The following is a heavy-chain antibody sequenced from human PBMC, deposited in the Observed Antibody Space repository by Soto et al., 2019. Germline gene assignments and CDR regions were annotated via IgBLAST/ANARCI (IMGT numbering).Heavy chain of an antibody. J-gene: IGHJ6*02. V-gene: IGHV5-51*01. D-gene: IGHD2-2*01. CDR1: GYSFTSYW. Sequence: GESLKISCKGSGYSFTSYWIGWVRQMPGKGLEWMGIIYPGDSDTRYSPSFQGQVTISADKSISTAYLQWSSLKASDTAMYYCARCPAAMGRTRGWYYGMDVWGQGTTVTVSS. CDR2: IYPGDSDT. CDR3: ARCPAAMGRTRGWYYGMDV.